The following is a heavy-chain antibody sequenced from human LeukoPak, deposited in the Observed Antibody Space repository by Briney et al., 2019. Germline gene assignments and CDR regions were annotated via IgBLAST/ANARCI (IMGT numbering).Heavy chain of an antibody. Sequence: GMSLRLSCAASGFTFSSYAMHWVRGAPGKGLEWVAVISYDGSNKYYADSVKGRFTISRDNSKNTLYLQMNSLRAEDTAVYYCARDSRIMTYYFDYWGQGTLVTVSS. D-gene: IGHD3-16*01. CDR2: ISYDGSNK. CDR3: ARDSRIMTYYFDY. V-gene: IGHV3-30-3*01. J-gene: IGHJ4*02. CDR1: GFTFSSYA.